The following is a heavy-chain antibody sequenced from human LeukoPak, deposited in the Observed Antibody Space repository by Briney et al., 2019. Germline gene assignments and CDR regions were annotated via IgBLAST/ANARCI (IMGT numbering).Heavy chain of an antibody. V-gene: IGHV4-59*01. CDR2: IYYSGST. CDR3: ARAYSGSYLPHDY. CDR1: GGSISSYY. D-gene: IGHD1-26*01. J-gene: IGHJ4*02. Sequence: PSETLSLTCTVSGGSISSYYWSWIRQPPGKGLEWIGYIYYSGSTNYNPSLKSRVTISVDTSKNQFSLKLSSVTAADTAVYYCARAYSGSYLPHDYWGQGTLVTVSS.